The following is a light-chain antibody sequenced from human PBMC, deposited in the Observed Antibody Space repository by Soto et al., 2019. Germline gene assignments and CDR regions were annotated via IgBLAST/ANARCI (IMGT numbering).Light chain of an antibody. J-gene: IGKJ3*01. Sequence: EIVLTQSPGTLSLSPGERATLSCRASQSVSSSYLAWYQQKPGQTPRLLFYGASSRATGIPDRFSGSGSGTDFTLTISRLEPEDFAVYYCLQYGSSPFTFGPGTKVDIK. CDR1: QSVSSSY. CDR2: GAS. CDR3: LQYGSSPFT. V-gene: IGKV3-20*01.